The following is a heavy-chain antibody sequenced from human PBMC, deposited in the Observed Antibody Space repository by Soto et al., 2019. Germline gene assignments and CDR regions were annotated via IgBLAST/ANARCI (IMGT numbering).Heavy chain of an antibody. V-gene: IGHV4-30-4*01. CDR2: IYYSGST. CDR1: GGSISSGDYY. Sequence: QVQLQESGPGLVKPSQTLSLTCTVSGGSISSGDYYWSWIRQPPGKGLVWIGYIYYSGSTYYNRSLKCRVTISLDKTKNQFSIKLSSVTAADPAVYFWASGGGTYYYGSGSYLYWYFDLWGRGTLVTVSS. D-gene: IGHD3-10*01. CDR3: ASGGGTYYYGSGSYLYWYFDL. J-gene: IGHJ2*01.